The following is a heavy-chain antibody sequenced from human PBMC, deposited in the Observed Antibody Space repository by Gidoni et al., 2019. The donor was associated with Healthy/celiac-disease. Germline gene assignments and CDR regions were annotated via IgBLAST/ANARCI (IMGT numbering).Heavy chain of an antibody. D-gene: IGHD1-26*01. CDR3: TTEGVGATIDY. Sequence: EVQLVESGGGLVKPGGSLRLSCAASGFTFSNDWMSWDRQAPGKGREWVGSIKSKTDGGTTDYAAPVKGRFTISRDDSKNTLYLQMNSLKTEDTAVYYCTTEGVGATIDYWGQGTLVTVSS. J-gene: IGHJ4*02. CDR1: GFTFSNDW. V-gene: IGHV3-15*01. CDR2: IKSKTDGGTT.